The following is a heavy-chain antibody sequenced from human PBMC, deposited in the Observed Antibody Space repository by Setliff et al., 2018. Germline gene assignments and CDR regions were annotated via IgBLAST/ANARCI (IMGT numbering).Heavy chain of an antibody. CDR3: ARCLPFRSGYDRGAFDN. Sequence: GASVKVSCKASGYTFTRYGINWVRQAPGQGLEWVGWISAYNGDTNYAQKFQGRVTMTTDTSTSTAYMDLRSLTSDDTAVYYCARCLPFRSGYDRGAFDNWGQGTLVTVSS. D-gene: IGHD5-12*01. J-gene: IGHJ4*02. CDR1: GYTFTRYG. V-gene: IGHV1-18*01. CDR2: ISAYNGDT.